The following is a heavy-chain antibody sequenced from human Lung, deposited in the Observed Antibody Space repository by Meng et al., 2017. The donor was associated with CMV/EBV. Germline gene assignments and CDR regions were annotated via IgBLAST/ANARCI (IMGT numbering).Heavy chain of an antibody. CDR2: IHHSGSA. V-gene: IGHV4-30-4*01. Sequence: LQQSGPALLDPSPTLSLTCTVSGGSMSSGNYYWSWIRQPPGKGLEWIGYIHHSGSAYYNPSLKSRVSISVDKSKNQFSLNLNSMTAADTAVYYCASFDHIPRRNYFDYWDQGTLVTVSS. CDR1: GGSMSSGNYY. CDR3: ASFDHIPRRNYFDY. J-gene: IGHJ4*02. D-gene: IGHD2-21*01.